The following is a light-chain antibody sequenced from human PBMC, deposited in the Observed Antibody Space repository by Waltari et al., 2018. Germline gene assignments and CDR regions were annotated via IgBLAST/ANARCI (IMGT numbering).Light chain of an antibody. CDR1: NSNIGNHF. J-gene: IGLJ2*01. Sequence: QSVLSQPPSASGTPGQRVTISCSGSNSNIGNHFVYWYHQLPGTAPKLLIYRNNQRPSGVPDRFSGSKSGTSASLAISGLRSEDEADYYCASWDGSLGGVIFGGGTKLTVL. V-gene: IGLV1-47*01. CDR2: RNN. CDR3: ASWDGSLGGVI.